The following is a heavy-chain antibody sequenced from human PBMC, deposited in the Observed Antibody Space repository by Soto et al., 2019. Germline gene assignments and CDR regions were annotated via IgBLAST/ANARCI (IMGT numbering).Heavy chain of an antibody. V-gene: IGHV5-10-1*01. J-gene: IGHJ4*02. Sequence: GESLKISCKGSGYSFTSYWISWVRQMPGKGLAWMGRIDPSGSYTNYSPSFQGHVTISADKSISTAYLQWSSLKASDTAMYYCAITYYYYDSSGYLYWGQGTLVTVSS. CDR2: IDPSGSYT. D-gene: IGHD3-22*01. CDR3: AITYYYYDSSGYLY. CDR1: GYSFTSYW.